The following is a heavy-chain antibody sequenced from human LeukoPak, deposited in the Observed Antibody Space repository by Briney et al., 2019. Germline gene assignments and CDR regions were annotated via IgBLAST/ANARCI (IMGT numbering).Heavy chain of an antibody. V-gene: IGHV3-33*01. Sequence: GGSLRLSCAASGFSFSTYGMHWVRQAPGKGLGWVAVIWYDGNNKYYADSVKGRFTISRDNSKNTLFLQMNSLRAEDSAVYYCARAPPYCSGGACYFDYWGQGTLVTVSS. CDR2: IWYDGNNK. CDR1: GFSFSTYG. D-gene: IGHD2-15*01. CDR3: ARAPPYCSGGACYFDY. J-gene: IGHJ4*02.